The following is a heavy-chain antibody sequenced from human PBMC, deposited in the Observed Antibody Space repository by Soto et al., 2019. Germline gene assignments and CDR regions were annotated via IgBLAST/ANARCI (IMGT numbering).Heavy chain of an antibody. CDR1: VFSFVNYA. V-gene: IGHV3-23*01. D-gene: IGHD2-2*01. J-gene: IGHJ5*02. Sequence: GWSLRLSCASSVFSFVNYAMNWVRQAPGKGLEWVSAISGSGGSAYYADSVKGRFTISRDNSKNTLYLQMNSLRADDSGVYYCAKDPYSGVLVPVAIGFDPWGPGTLVTVSS. CDR3: AKDPYSGVLVPVAIGFDP. CDR2: ISGSGGSA.